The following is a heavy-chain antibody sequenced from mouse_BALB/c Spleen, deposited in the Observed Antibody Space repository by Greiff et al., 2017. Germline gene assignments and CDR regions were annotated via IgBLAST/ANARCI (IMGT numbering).Heavy chain of an antibody. V-gene: IGHV5-6-4*01. CDR1: GFTFSSYT. CDR3: TRDAITTATDAMDD. Sequence: EVKLMESGGGLVKPGGSLKLSCAASGFTFSSYTMSWVRQTPEKRLEWVATISSGGSYTYYPDSVKGRFTISRDNAKNTLYLQMSSLKSEDTAMYYCTRDAITTATDAMDDWGQGTSVTVSS. D-gene: IGHD1-2*01. J-gene: IGHJ4*01. CDR2: ISSGGSYT.